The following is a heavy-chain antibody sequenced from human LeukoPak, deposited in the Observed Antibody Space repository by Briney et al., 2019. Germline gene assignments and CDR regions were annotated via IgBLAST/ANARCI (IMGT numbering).Heavy chain of an antibody. J-gene: IGHJ6*03. CDR1: GFTFSSYA. D-gene: IGHD6-19*01. V-gene: IGHV3-23*01. CDR3: AKGGIAVASTSYYYYMDV. Sequence: GGSLRLSCAASGFTFSSYAMSWVRQAPGKGLEWVSAISASGGDTYYADSVKGRFTISRDNSKNTLHLQMNSLRAEDAAVYYCAKGGIAVASTSYYYYMDVWGKGTTVTISS. CDR2: ISASGGDT.